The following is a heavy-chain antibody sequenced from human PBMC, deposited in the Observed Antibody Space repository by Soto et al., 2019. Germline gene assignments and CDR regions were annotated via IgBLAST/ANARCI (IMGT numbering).Heavy chain of an antibody. J-gene: IGHJ4*02. V-gene: IGHV1-2*02. CDR2: INPNSGGT. CDR3: ANLAGPEGFDY. CDR1: GYTXTRYY. Sequence: SXKVSFKASGYTXTRYYMDWVRQAPGQGLEWMGWINPNSGGTNYAQKFQGRVTITRDTSISTAYMEMSRLISDGTAVYYCANLAGPEGFDYWGQGTLGTVSS. D-gene: IGHD6-19*01.